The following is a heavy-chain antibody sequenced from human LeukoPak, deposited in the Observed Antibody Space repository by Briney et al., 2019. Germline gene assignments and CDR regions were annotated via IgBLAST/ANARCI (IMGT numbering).Heavy chain of an antibody. D-gene: IGHD5-24*01. V-gene: IGHV3-21*01. CDR1: GFTFSSSS. CDR3: SRGDGYNSYYFDY. J-gene: IGHJ4*02. Sequence: GGSLRLSCAASGFTFSSSSMNWVRQAPGKGLEWVSSISSGSSYIYYADSVKGRFTISRDNAKNSLYLQMNSLRAEDTAVYYCSRGDGYNSYYFDYWGQGTLVTVSS. CDR2: ISSGSSYI.